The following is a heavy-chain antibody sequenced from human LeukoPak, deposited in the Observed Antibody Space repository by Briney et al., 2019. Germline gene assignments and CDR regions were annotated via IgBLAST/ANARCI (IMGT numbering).Heavy chain of an antibody. V-gene: IGHV4-34*01. CDR2: INHSGST. CDR1: GGSFSGYY. J-gene: IGHJ6*02. CDR3: ASLRSRVRYSGYGVGV. Sequence: SETLSLTCAVYGGSFSGYYWSWIRQPPGKGLEWIGEINHSGSTNYNPSLKSRVTISVDTSKNQFSLKLSSVTAADTAVYYCASLRSRVRYSGYGVGVWGQGTTVTVPS. D-gene: IGHD5-12*01.